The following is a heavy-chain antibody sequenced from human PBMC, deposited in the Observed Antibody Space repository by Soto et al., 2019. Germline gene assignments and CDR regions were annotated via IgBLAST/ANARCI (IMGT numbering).Heavy chain of an antibody. J-gene: IGHJ3*02. CDR2: IYSGGST. Sequence: EVQLVESGGGLIQPGGSLRLSCAVSGFTVSSNYMSWVRQAPGKGLEWVSVIYSGGSTYYADSVKGRFTISRDNSKNTLYLQMNSLRAEDTAVYYCARIRDGHSTNAFDIWGQGTMVTVSS. V-gene: IGHV3-53*01. D-gene: IGHD3-16*01. CDR1: GFTVSSNY. CDR3: ARIRDGHSTNAFDI.